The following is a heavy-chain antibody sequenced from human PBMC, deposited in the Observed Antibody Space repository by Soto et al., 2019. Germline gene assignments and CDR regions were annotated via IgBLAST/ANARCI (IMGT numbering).Heavy chain of an antibody. CDR3: ARADPDASVGY. CDR2: ISYSGST. Sequence: SETLSLTCTVSGGSMSSYYWTWLRQSPGRGLEWIGYISYSGSTYYNPSLKSRVTISADTSKNQFSLRMNSMIAADTAVYYCARADPDASVGYWGQGTLVTV. CDR1: GGSMSSYY. V-gene: IGHV4-59*01. D-gene: IGHD2-15*01. J-gene: IGHJ4*02.